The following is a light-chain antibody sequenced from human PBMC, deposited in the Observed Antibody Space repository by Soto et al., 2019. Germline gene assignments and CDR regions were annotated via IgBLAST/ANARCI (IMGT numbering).Light chain of an antibody. V-gene: IGLV2-14*01. CDR2: EVS. CDR1: SSDVGGYNH. J-gene: IGLJ1*01. CDR3: TSYTSISTYV. Sequence: SALTQPASVSESPGQSITISCAGTSSDVGGYNHVSWYQQHADKAPKLLIHEVSNRPSGVSNRFSGSKSGNTASLTISGLQAEGEADYYCTSYTSISTYVFGTGTRSPS.